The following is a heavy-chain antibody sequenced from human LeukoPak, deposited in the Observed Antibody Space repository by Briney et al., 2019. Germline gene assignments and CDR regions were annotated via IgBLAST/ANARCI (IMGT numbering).Heavy chain of an antibody. V-gene: IGHV1-2*02. Sequence: ASVKVSCKASGYTFTGYYMHWVRQAPGQGLEWMGWINPNSGGTNYAQKFQGRVTMTRDTSISTAYMELSGLRSDDTAVYYCARSRTGYPDAFDIWGQGTMVTVSS. CDR1: GYTFTGYY. CDR3: ARSRTGYPDAFDI. D-gene: IGHD1-14*01. J-gene: IGHJ3*02. CDR2: INPNSGGT.